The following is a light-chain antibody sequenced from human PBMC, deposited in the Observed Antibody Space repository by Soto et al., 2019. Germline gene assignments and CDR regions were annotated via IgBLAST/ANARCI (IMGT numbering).Light chain of an antibody. Sequence: DIQMTQSPSSLSASLGDRVTISCRASQGISTYLAWYQQKPGKAPTLLISDVSRLESGVPSRFSGRGSGTEFTLTISGLQPDDFATYYCHQYNYLHTFGQGTKLEIK. CDR3: HQYNYLHT. CDR1: QGISTY. J-gene: IGKJ2*01. V-gene: IGKV1-5*01. CDR2: DVS.